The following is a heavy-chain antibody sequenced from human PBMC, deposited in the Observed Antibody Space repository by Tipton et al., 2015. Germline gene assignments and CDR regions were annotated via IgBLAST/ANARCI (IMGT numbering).Heavy chain of an antibody. J-gene: IGHJ3*02. CDR3: ARTQGYFDGSGYYYDAFDI. Sequence: TLSLTCTVSSDSISKYYWSWIRQPPGKGLEWIGSISHSGNTYYNPSLKSRVTMSRDTSKNQFSLKLTSVTAADTAAYYCARTQGYFDGSGYYYDAFDIWGQGTMVTVSS. D-gene: IGHD3-22*01. CDR1: SDSISKYY. CDR2: ISHSGNT. V-gene: IGHV4-59*04.